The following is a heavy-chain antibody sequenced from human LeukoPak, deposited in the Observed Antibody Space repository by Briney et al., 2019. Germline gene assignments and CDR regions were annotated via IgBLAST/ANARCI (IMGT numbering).Heavy chain of an antibody. CDR2: ISYDGNDE. CDR1: GFTFSDYY. CDR3: AREVTGTTPWFDP. Sequence: GGSLRLSCVASGFTFSDYYVSWIRQAPGKGLEWVTTISYDGNDEYYADSVKGRFTISRDNSKNTLYLQMNSLRAEDTAVYYCAREVTGTTPWFDPWGQGTLVTVSS. J-gene: IGHJ5*02. V-gene: IGHV3-30*03. D-gene: IGHD1-7*01.